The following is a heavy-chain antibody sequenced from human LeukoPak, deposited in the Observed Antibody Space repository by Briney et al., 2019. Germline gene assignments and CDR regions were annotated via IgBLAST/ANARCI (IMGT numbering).Heavy chain of an antibody. V-gene: IGHV1-46*01. D-gene: IGHD6-13*01. J-gene: IGHJ4*02. CDR1: GYAFTSYY. Sequence: ASVKVSCKASGYAFTSYYMHWVRQAPGQGLEWMGIINPSGGSTSYAQKFQGRVTMTRDTSTSTVYMELSSLRSEDTAVYYCARDTNPFIAAAGHRGYWGQGTLVTVSS. CDR2: INPSGGST. CDR3: ARDTNPFIAAAGHRGY.